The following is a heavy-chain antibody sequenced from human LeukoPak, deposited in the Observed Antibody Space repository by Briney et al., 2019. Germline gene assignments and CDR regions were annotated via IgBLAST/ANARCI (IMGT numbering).Heavy chain of an antibody. Sequence: PGRSLRLSCAASGFTFSNYGMHWVRQVPGKGLEWVAVIWYDGSNKYYADSVKGRFTISRDNSKNTLYLQMNSLRAEDTAVYYCARGIAVAGDAFDIWGQGTMVTVSS. J-gene: IGHJ3*02. CDR2: IWYDGSNK. CDR1: GFTFSNYG. D-gene: IGHD6-19*01. CDR3: ARGIAVAGDAFDI. V-gene: IGHV3-33*01.